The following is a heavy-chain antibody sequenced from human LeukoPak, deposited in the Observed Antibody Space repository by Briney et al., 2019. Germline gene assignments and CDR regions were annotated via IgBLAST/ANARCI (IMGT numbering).Heavy chain of an antibody. CDR2: ISYDGSNT. J-gene: IGHJ2*01. Sequence: PGRSLRLSCAASGFTFRSYGIHWVRQAPGKGLEWVAVISYDGSNTYYADSVKGRFTISRDNSKNTLYLQMNSLRVEDTAVYYCAELGSSGFIYWYFDLWGRGTLVTVSS. CDR1: GFTFRSYG. CDR3: AELGSSGFIYWYFDL. V-gene: IGHV3-30*18. D-gene: IGHD6-19*01.